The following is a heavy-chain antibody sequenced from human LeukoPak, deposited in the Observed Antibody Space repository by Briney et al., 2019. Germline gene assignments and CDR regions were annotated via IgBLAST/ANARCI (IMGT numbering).Heavy chain of an antibody. CDR1: GFTFSSYA. CDR2: ISGSGDST. Sequence: GGSLRLSCAASGFTFSSYAVSWVRQTPGKGLEWVSGISGSGDSTYYADSVKGRFTISRDNSKNTLYLQMNSLRVEDTAVYYCAKSHYGSGNYYSGADFWGQGTLVTVSS. V-gene: IGHV3-23*01. D-gene: IGHD3-10*01. J-gene: IGHJ4*02. CDR3: AKSHYGSGNYYSGADF.